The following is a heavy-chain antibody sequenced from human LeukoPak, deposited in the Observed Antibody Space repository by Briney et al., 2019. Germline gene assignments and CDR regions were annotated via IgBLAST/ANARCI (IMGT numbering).Heavy chain of an antibody. CDR1: GGSISSYY. CDR2: IYYSGST. V-gene: IGHV4-59*01. D-gene: IGHD3-22*01. J-gene: IGHJ5*02. CDR3: ARAHHYYDSSGYYPNWFGP. Sequence: SETLSLTCTVSGGSISSYYWSWIRQPPGKGLEWIGYIYYSGSTNYNPSLKSRVTISVDTSKNQFSLKLSSVTAADTAVYYCARAHHYYDSSGYYPNWFGPWGQGTLVTVSS.